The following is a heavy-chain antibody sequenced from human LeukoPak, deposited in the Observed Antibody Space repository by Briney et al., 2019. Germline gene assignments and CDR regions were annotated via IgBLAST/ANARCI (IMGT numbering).Heavy chain of an antibody. CDR3: AKDLRYYDSSGY. CDR2: IWYDGSNK. J-gene: IGHJ4*02. Sequence: PGGSLRLSCAASGFTFSSYGMHWVRQAPGKGLEWVAFIWYDGSNKYYADSVKGRFTISKDNSKNTLYLQMNSLRAEDTAVYYCAKDLRYYDSSGYWGQGTLVTVSS. V-gene: IGHV3-30*02. CDR1: GFTFSSYG. D-gene: IGHD3-22*01.